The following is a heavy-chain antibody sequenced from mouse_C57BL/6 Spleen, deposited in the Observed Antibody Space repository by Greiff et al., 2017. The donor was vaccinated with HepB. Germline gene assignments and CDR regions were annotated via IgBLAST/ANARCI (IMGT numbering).Heavy chain of an antibody. J-gene: IGHJ2*01. Sequence: EVKLVESGEGLVKPGGSLKLSCAASGFTFSSYAMSWVRQTPEKRLEWVAYISSGGDYIYYADTVKGRFTISRDNARNTLYLQMSSLKSEDTAMYYCTREDYSNYYFHYCSEGTTSTVSP. CDR1: GFTFSSYA. CDR2: ISSGGDYI. CDR3: TREDYSNYYFHY. D-gene: IGHD2-5*01. V-gene: IGHV5-9-1*02.